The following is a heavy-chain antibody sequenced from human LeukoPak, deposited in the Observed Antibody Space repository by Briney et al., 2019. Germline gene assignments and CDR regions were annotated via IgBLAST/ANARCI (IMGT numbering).Heavy chain of an antibody. V-gene: IGHV3-23*01. Sequence: GGSLRLSCAASGFTFSSYAMSWVRQAPGKGLECVSAISGSGGSTYYADSVKGRFTISRDNSKNTLYLKMNSLRGEDTAVYYCARRSSSGWYPDYYYYYMDVWGKGTTVTISS. CDR2: ISGSGGST. CDR1: GFTFSSYA. D-gene: IGHD6-19*01. CDR3: ARRSSSGWYPDYYYYYMDV. J-gene: IGHJ6*03.